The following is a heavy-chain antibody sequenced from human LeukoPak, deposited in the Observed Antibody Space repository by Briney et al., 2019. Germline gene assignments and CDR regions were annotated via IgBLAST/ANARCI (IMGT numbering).Heavy chain of an antibody. CDR3: ATDFRYNWNDLAAFDI. Sequence: ASVKVSCKVSGYTLTELSMHWVRQAPGKGLEWMGGFDPEDGETIYAQKFQGRVTMTEDTSTDTAYMELSSLRSEDTAVYYCATDFRYNWNDLAAFDIWGQGTMVTVSS. J-gene: IGHJ3*02. D-gene: IGHD1-1*01. V-gene: IGHV1-24*01. CDR1: GYTLTELS. CDR2: FDPEDGET.